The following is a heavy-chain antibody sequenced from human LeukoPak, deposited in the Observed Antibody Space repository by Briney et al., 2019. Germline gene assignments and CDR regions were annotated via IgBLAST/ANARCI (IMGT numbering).Heavy chain of an antibody. D-gene: IGHD6-13*01. CDR1: GGSVSSGSYY. J-gene: IGHJ5*02. Sequence: SETLSLTCTVSGGSVSSGSYYWSWIRQPPGKGLEWIGYIYYSGSTSYNPSLKSRVTISVDTSKNQFSLKLSSVTAADTAVYYCARDPRIAAAGTFWFDPWGQGTLVTVSS. CDR3: ARDPRIAAAGTFWFDP. CDR2: IYYSGST. V-gene: IGHV4-61*01.